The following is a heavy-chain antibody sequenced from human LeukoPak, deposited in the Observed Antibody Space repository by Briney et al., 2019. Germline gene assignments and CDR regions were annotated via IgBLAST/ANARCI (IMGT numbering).Heavy chain of an antibody. V-gene: IGHV4-59*11. CDR2: IYYSGST. CDR1: GGSISSHY. J-gene: IGHJ5*02. CDR3: ARDRGGRNWFDP. Sequence: SETLSLTCTVSGGSISSHYWSWIRQPPGKGLEWIGYIYYSGSTNYNPSLKSRVTISVDTSKNQFSLKLSSVTAADTAVYYCARDRGGRNWFDPWGQGTLVTVSS. D-gene: IGHD3-16*01.